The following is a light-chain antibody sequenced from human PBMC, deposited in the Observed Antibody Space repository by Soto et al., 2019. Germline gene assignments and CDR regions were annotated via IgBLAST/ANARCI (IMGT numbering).Light chain of an antibody. CDR3: CSSGGSPTNV. J-gene: IGLJ1*01. CDR1: SSNVGSYKL. Sequence: QSVLTQPASMSGSPGQPITISCTGTSSNVGSYKLVSWYQQHPGKAPNLMIFEVNKRPSGVSNRFSGSKSGNTASLTISGLKVEDEADYYCCSSGGSPTNVFGTGTKVTVL. CDR2: EVN. V-gene: IGLV2-23*02.